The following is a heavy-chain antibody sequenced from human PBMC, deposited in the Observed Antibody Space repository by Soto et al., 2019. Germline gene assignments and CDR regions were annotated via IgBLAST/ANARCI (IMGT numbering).Heavy chain of an antibody. CDR1: GFTFSTYT. CDR2: ISSSNYI. D-gene: IGHD2-15*01. V-gene: IGHV3-21*01. CDR3: ARDCSGGSCYPGMDV. Sequence: GGSLRLSCAASGFTFSTYTMNWVRQAPGKGLEWVSSISSSNYINYADSVRGRFTISRDNAKNSLYLQINSLRAEDAAVYYCARDCSGGSCYPGMDVWGQGTTVTVSS. J-gene: IGHJ6*02.